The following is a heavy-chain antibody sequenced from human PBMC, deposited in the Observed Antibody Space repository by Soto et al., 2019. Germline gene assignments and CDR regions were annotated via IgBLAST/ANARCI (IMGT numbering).Heavy chain of an antibody. J-gene: IGHJ6*02. CDR2: IKQDGSEK. CDR3: ARATTGDYDFWSGYPYYYYYGMDV. CDR1: GFTFSSYW. Sequence: GGSLRLSCAASGFTFSSYWMSWVRQAPGKGLEWVANIKQDGSEKYYVDSVKGRFTISRDNAKNSLYLQMNSLRAEDTAVYYCARATTGDYDFWSGYPYYYYYGMDVWGQGTTVTVSS. D-gene: IGHD3-3*01. V-gene: IGHV3-7*01.